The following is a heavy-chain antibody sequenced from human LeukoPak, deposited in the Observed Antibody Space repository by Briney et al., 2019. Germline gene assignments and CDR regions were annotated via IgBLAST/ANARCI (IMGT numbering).Heavy chain of an antibody. J-gene: IGHJ4*02. CDR1: GFTFSSYA. V-gene: IGHV3-30*04. D-gene: IGHD4-17*01. CDR3: ARDRYGDHFDY. CDR2: ISYDGSNK. Sequence: GSLRLSCAASGFTFSSYAMHWVRQAPGKGLEWVAVISYDGSNKYYADSVKGRFTISRDNSKNTLYLQMNSLRAEDTAVYYCARDRYGDHFDYWGQGTLVTVSS.